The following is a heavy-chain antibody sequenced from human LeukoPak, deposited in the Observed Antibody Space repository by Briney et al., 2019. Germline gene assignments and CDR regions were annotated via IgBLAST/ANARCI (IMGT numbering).Heavy chain of an antibody. J-gene: IGHJ4*02. CDR2: MYSGGSI. CDR3: ASSLLATMGPLFY. D-gene: IGHD5-24*01. CDR1: GFIVSDHY. V-gene: IGHV3-53*01. Sequence: PGVCLRLSCAASGFIVSDHYMNWVRQAPGKGLEWVSVMYSGGSIYYADSVRGGFTISRDNSRNTLFVQMDSLRADDTAVYYCASSLLATMGPLFYWGLGALVTVSS.